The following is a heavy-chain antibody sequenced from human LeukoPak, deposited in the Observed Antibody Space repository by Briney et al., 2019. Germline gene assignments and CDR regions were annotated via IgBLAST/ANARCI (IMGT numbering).Heavy chain of an antibody. J-gene: IGHJ5*02. D-gene: IGHD3-10*01. CDR3: ASVITMVRGVRRNWFDP. Sequence: SETLSLTCAVYGGSFSGCYWSWSRQPPGEGLELRGESNHSGSTNYNPSLQSRSTLSVDTSKNHFSLTLSSVTAAHTPVYYCASVITMVRGVRRNWFDPWGQGTLVTVSS. V-gene: IGHV4-34*01. CDR1: GGSFSGCY. CDR2: SNHSGST.